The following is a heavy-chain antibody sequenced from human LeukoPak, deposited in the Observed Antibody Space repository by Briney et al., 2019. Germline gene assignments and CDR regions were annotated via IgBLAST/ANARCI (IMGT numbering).Heavy chain of an antibody. CDR3: ARRGGGYIDY. J-gene: IGHJ4*02. D-gene: IGHD2-15*01. CDR2: IYPGDSDT. V-gene: IGHV5-51*01. CDR1: GYSFINYW. Sequence: GESLQISCQGSGYSFINYWIGWVRQMPDKGLEWMGIIYPGDSDTRYSPSFQGQVTISADKSISTAYLQWSSLRASDTAMYYCARRGGGYIDYWGQGTLVTVSS.